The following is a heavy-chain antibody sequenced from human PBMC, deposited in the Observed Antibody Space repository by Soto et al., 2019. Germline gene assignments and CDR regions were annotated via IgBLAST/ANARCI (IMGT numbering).Heavy chain of an antibody. J-gene: IGHJ6*02. CDR1: GGTFSSYP. Sequence: QVQLVQSGAEVKKPGSSVKVSCEASGGTFSSYPINWVRQAPGQGLEWMGGIIPFFGTSNYAQKFQGRVTITADDSTSTAYTELRSLRSEDTAVYYCARVGQITNYGMAVWGQGTTVTVSS. CDR2: IIPFFGTS. V-gene: IGHV1-69*01. CDR3: ARVGQITNYGMAV. D-gene: IGHD1-26*01.